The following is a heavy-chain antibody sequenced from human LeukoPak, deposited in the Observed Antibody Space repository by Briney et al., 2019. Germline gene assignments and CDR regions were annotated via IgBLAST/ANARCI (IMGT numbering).Heavy chain of an antibody. Sequence: GGSLRLSCAASGFTFSSYAMHWVRQAPGKGLEWVAVISDDGTFTLYGDSVRGRFTISRDSSKNTLYLQMNSLRPEDTAVYYCARDPYRDAPDYFDYWGQGTLVTVSS. V-gene: IGHV3-30-3*01. J-gene: IGHJ4*02. CDR1: GFTFSSYA. CDR2: ISDDGTFT. CDR3: ARDPYRDAPDYFDY.